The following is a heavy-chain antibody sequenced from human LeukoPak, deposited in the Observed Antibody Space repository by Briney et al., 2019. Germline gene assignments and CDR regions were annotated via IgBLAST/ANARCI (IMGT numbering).Heavy chain of an antibody. V-gene: IGHV4-38-2*01. D-gene: IGHD2-2*01. CDR3: ARHPYCSSTSCSQNWFDP. CDR2: IYHSGST. Sequence: SETLSLTCAVSGYSISSGYYWGWIRQPPGKGLEWIGSIYHSGSTYYNPSLKSRVTISVDTSKNQFSLKLSSVTAADTAVYYCARHPYCSSTSCSQNWFDPWGQGTLVTVSS. CDR1: GYSISSGYY. J-gene: IGHJ5*02.